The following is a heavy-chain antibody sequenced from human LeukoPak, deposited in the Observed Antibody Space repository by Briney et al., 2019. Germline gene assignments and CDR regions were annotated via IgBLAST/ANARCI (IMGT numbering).Heavy chain of an antibody. Sequence: GASLKISFKGSGYSFTNYWIAWVRPMPGKGLEWMGIIYLGDSDTRYSPSFQGQVTISADKSISTAYLQWSSLKASDTAMYYCARHPSYTSGWPLDYWGQGTLVTVSS. V-gene: IGHV5-51*01. CDR2: IYLGDSDT. CDR3: ARHPSYTSGWPLDY. CDR1: GYSFTNYW. D-gene: IGHD6-19*01. J-gene: IGHJ4*02.